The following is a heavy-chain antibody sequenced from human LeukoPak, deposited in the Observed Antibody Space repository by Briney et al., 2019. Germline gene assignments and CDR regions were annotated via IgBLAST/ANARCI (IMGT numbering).Heavy chain of an antibody. CDR2: INTDGSVN. D-gene: IGHD3-22*01. Sequence: GGSLRLSCEASGFTLSMYWMTWVRQAPGKGLEWVANINTDGSVNNYVESLKGRFTISRDNAKNSLYLQMNSLRAEDTAVYYCARGGSGYYPPLYYFDYWGQGTLVTVSS. V-gene: IGHV3-7*01. CDR3: ARGGSGYYPPLYYFDY. J-gene: IGHJ4*02. CDR1: GFTLSMYW.